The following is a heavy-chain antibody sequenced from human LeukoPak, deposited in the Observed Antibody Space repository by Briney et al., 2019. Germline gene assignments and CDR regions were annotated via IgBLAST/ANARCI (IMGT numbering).Heavy chain of an antibody. CDR2: IYYSRST. J-gene: IGHJ2*01. CDR1: GGSISSNSSY. D-gene: IGHD3-22*01. CDR3: ASPEGKYYCDSSGSYWYLDL. Sequence: SETLSLTCAVSGGSISSNSSYWGWLRQPPGNGLEWIGSIYYSRSTYYNPSLKRRVTISVDTSKNQFSLKLSSVTAADTAVYYCASPEGKYYCDSSGSYWYLDLWGRGTLVTVSS. V-gene: IGHV4-39*01.